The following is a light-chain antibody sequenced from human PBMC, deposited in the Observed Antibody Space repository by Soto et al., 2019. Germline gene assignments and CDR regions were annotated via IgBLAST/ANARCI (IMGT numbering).Light chain of an antibody. J-gene: IGKJ1*01. CDR3: QHYNPYSGP. V-gene: IGKV1-5*01. CDR1: QNIRTW. Sequence: DKQITQSLSTLSASVEDRVTITCRASQNIRTWLSWYQQKPGKAPNLLIFDASSLHSGVPSRFSGSGSGTEFTLTITSLQPDDFATYYCQHYNPYSGPFGQGTKVDI. CDR2: DAS.